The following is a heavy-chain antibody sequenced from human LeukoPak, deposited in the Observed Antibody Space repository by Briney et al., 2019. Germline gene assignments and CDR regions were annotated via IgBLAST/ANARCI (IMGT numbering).Heavy chain of an antibody. J-gene: IGHJ5*02. CDR3: ASVWVAVDWFDP. CDR1: GGSLSGYY. V-gene: IGHV4-34*01. Sequence: SETLSLTCAVYGGSLSGYYWSWIRQPPGKGLEWIGEINHSGFTNYNPSLKSRVTISVDTSKNQFSLKLSSVTAADTAVYYCASVWVAVDWFDPWGQGTLVTVSS. D-gene: IGHD2-15*01. CDR2: INHSGFT.